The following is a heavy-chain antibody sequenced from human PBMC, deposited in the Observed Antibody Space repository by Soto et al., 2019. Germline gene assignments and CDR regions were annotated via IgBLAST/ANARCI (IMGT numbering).Heavy chain of an antibody. J-gene: IGHJ4*02. D-gene: IGHD1-1*01. V-gene: IGHV4-61*01. CDR1: GGSVSSGSYY. CDR3: ARGTTLSDY. Sequence: QVQLQESGPGLVKPSETLSLTCTVSGGSVSSGSYYWSWIRQPPGKGLEWIGYIYYSGSTNYNPSLKSRVTISVDTSKNQFSLKLSSVTAADTAVYYCARGTTLSDYWGQGTLVTVSS. CDR2: IYYSGST.